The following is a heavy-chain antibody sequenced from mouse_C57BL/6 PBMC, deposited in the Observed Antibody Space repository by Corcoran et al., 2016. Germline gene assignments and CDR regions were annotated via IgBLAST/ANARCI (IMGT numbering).Heavy chain of an antibody. CDR3: SRSGDYGLYSMDY. CDR2: IYPGSGNT. Sequence: QVQLKQSGAELVRPGASVKLSCKASGYTFTDYYINWVKQRPGQGLEWIARIYPGSGNTYYNEKFKGKATLTAEKSSSTAYMQLSSLTSEDTAVYFCSRSGDYGLYSMDYLGQRTSVTVSS. D-gene: IGHD2-4*01. CDR1: GYTFTDYY. J-gene: IGHJ4*01. V-gene: IGHV1-76*01.